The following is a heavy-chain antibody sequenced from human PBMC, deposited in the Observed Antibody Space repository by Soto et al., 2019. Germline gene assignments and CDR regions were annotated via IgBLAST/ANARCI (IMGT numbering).Heavy chain of an antibody. J-gene: IGHJ3*02. CDR3: ARVSNSESLGGILVGGAFDI. V-gene: IGHV1-3*01. D-gene: IGHD3-16*01. CDR1: GYTFTSYA. CDR2: INAGNGNT. Sequence: GASVKVSCKASGYTFTSYAMHWVRQAPGQRLEWMGWINAGNGNTKYSQKFQGRVTITRDTSASTAYMELSSLRSEDTAVYYCARVSNSESLGGILVGGAFDIWGQGTMVTVSS.